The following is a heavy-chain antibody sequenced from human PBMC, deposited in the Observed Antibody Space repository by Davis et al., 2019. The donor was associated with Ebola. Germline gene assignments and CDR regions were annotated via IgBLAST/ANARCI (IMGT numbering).Heavy chain of an antibody. CDR3: ARYSGTAMTP. V-gene: IGHV4-34*10. CDR2: ISNGGST. CDR1: GGSFSGYY. Sequence: MPSETLSLTCAVYGGSFSGYYWSWIRQSPGKGLEWIAFISNGGSTIYNPSLRGRVTISIDTSKNQFSLKLSSVTAADTAVYYCARYSGTAMTPWGQGTLVTVSS. D-gene: IGHD5-18*01. J-gene: IGHJ4*02.